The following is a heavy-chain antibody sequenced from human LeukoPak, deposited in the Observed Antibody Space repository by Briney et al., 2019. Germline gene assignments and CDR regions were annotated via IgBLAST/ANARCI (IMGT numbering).Heavy chain of an antibody. Sequence: GGSLRLSCAASGFTFSSYSMNWVRQAPGKGLEWVSSISSSSSYIYYADSVKGRFTISRDNAKNSLYLQMNSLRAEDTAVYYCARGFYSYGYWAYYYYMDVWGKGTTVTVSS. CDR2: ISSSSSYI. V-gene: IGHV3-21*01. J-gene: IGHJ6*03. CDR3: ARGFYSYGYWAYYYYMDV. D-gene: IGHD5-18*01. CDR1: GFTFSSYS.